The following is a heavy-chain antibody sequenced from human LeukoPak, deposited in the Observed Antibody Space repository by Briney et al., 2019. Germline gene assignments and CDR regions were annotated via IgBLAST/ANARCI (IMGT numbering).Heavy chain of an antibody. D-gene: IGHD4-23*01. V-gene: IGHV3-7*04. Sequence: PGGSLRLSCAASGVTFSRYWMSWVRQAPGKGLEWVANIKQDGSEKYYVDSVKGRFTISRDNAKNSLYLQMNSLRADDTAVYYCARDLLYGGNSPFDYWGQGTLVTVSS. J-gene: IGHJ4*02. CDR1: GVTFSRYW. CDR3: ARDLLYGGNSPFDY. CDR2: IKQDGSEK.